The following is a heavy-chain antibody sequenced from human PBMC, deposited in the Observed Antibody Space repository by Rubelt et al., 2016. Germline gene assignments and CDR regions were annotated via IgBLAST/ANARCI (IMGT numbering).Heavy chain of an antibody. CDR2: IYYSGGT. J-gene: IGHJ4*02. CDR3: GRLSVRGVIRDY. V-gene: IGHV4-39*02. CDR1: GGSISSSSYY. Sequence: QLQLQESGPGLVKPSETLSLTCTVSGGSISSSSYYWGWIRQPPGKGLEWIGSIYYSGGTYYNPSLKSRVTMSVDTSKNRFSLTLTSVTAADTAVYYCGRLSVRGVIRDYWGQGTLVTVSS. D-gene: IGHD3-10*01.